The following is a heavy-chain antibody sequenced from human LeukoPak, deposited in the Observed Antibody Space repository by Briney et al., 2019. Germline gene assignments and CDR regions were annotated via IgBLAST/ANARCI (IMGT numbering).Heavy chain of an antibody. Sequence: SETLSLTCAVYGGSFSGYYWSWIRQPPGKGLEWIGEINHSGSTNYNPSLKSRVTISVDTSKNQFSLKLSSVTAADTAVYYCASLYSYGLFDYWGQGTLVTVSS. D-gene: IGHD5-18*01. CDR2: INHSGST. J-gene: IGHJ4*02. V-gene: IGHV4-34*01. CDR3: ASLYSYGLFDY. CDR1: GGSFSGYY.